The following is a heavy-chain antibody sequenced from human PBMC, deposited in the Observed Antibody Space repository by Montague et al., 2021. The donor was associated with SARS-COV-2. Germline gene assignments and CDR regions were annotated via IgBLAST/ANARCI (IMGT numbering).Heavy chain of an antibody. CDR1: GGSISSGGYY. D-gene: IGHD2-15*01. J-gene: IGHJ4*02. CDR2: IYYSGST. V-gene: IGHV4-31*03. CDR3: ARLTAGYCSGGSCYWGTGFDY. Sequence: TLSLTCTVSGGSISSGGYYWSWIRQHPGKGLEWIGYIYYSGSTYYNPPLKSRVTISVDTSKNQFSLKLSSVTAADTAVYYCARLTAGYCSGGSCYWGTGFDYWGQGTLVTVSS.